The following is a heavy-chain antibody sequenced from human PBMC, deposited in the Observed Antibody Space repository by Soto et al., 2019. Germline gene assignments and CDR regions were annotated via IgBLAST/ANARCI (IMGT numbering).Heavy chain of an antibody. D-gene: IGHD4-17*01. CDR2: IYYSGST. CDR3: ARTTYGVLYGMDV. J-gene: IGHJ6*02. V-gene: IGHV4-30-4*01. Sequence: SETLSLTCTVSGGSISSGDYYWSWIRQPPGKGLEWIGYIYYSGSTYYNPSLKSRVTISVDTSKNQFSLKLSSVTAADTAVYYCARTTYGVLYGMDVWGQGTPVTVSS. CDR1: GGSISSGDYY.